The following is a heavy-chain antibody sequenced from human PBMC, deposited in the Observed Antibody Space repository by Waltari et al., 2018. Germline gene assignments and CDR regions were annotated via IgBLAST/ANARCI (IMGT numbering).Heavy chain of an antibody. CDR2: IDWDEDK. V-gene: IGHV2-70*17. D-gene: IGHD2-2*02. CDR3: ARISSRTTNFYNGWFES. CDR1: GFSLSTGGVC. Sequence: QVTLRESGPALVKPTQTLTLTCTFSGFSLSTGGVCVSWSRQPPGKALEWLARIDWDEDKFYSTSLKTRLTISKDTSKNQVFLTMTNVDPVDTATYYCARISSRTTNFYNGWFESWGQGTLVTVSS. J-gene: IGHJ5*01.